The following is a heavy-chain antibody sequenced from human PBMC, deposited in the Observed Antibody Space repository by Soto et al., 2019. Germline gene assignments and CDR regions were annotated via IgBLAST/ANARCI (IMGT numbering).Heavy chain of an antibody. CDR2: ISSDGDTI. D-gene: IGHD5-12*01. Sequence: DVQLLESGGGLVQPGGSVRLSCAASGFTFHEYAMHWVRQAPGKGLEWVSGISSDGDTIAYADSVQGRFTVFRDNAKNSLYLQMNSLRAEDTALYYCTKGGYDLIYYFGMDVWGQGTTVTVSS. CDR3: TKGGYDLIYYFGMDV. CDR1: GFTFHEYA. J-gene: IGHJ6*02. V-gene: IGHV3-9*01.